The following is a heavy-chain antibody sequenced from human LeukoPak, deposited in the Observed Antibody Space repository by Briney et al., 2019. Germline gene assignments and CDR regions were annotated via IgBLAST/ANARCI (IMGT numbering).Heavy chain of an antibody. V-gene: IGHV4-61*02. Sequence: PSETLSLTCAVSGGSITSGRYDWSWSRQPAGKGLEWIGRIYTSGSTNYNPSLKSRVTISVDTSKNQFSLKLSSVTAADTAVYYCARMSGVVVAGTSWFDPWGQGTLVTVSS. CDR3: ARMSGVVVAGTSWFDP. J-gene: IGHJ5*02. D-gene: IGHD6-19*01. CDR2: IYTSGST. CDR1: GGSITSGRYD.